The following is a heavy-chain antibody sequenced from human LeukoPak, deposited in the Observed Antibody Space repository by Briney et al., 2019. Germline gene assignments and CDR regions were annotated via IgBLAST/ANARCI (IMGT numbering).Heavy chain of an antibody. CDR2: IWYDGSNK. D-gene: IGHD5-18*01. Sequence: PGRSLRLSCAASGFTFSSYGMHWVRQAPGKGLEWVAVIWYDGSNKHYADSVKGRFTISRDNSKNTLYLQMSSLRAEDTAVYSCARDGGYSYGPLEYYFDYWGQGTLVTVSS. CDR1: GFTFSSYG. V-gene: IGHV3-33*01. J-gene: IGHJ4*02. CDR3: ARDGGYSYGPLEYYFDY.